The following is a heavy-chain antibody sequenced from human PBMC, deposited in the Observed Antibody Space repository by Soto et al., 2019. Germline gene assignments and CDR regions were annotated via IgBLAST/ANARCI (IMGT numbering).Heavy chain of an antibody. D-gene: IGHD3-10*01. Sequence: QITLKESGPTLVKPTQTLTLTCTFSGFSLSTSGVGVGWIRQPPGQALEWLALIYWDDDKRYRPSLKSRLTITKDTSKNQVVRTLTKLDTVDTATYYCARGGWTTYYSPFFDYWGQGTLVTVSS. J-gene: IGHJ4*02. CDR3: ARGGWTTYYSPFFDY. V-gene: IGHV2-5*02. CDR1: GFSLSTSGVG. CDR2: IYWDDDK.